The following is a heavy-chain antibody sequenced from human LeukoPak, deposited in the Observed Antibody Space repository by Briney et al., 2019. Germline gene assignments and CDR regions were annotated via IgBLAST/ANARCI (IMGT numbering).Heavy chain of an antibody. V-gene: IGHV4-61*02. J-gene: IGHJ4*02. CDR2: IYTSGST. Sequence: SETLSLTCTVSGVSISSGSYYWSWIRQPAGKGLEWIGRIYTSGSTYYNPSLKSRVTISVDRSKNQFSLNLWSVTAADTAVYYCAREDPNGYSVDYWGQGTLVTVSS. CDR3: AREDPNGYSVDY. D-gene: IGHD4-11*01. CDR1: GVSISSGSYY.